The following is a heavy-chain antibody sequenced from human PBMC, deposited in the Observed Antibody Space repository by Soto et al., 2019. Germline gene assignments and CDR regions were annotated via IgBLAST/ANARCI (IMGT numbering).Heavy chain of an antibody. J-gene: IGHJ3*02. V-gene: IGHV1-2*02. D-gene: IGHD6-6*01. CDR1: GYTFTGYY. Sequence: ASVKVSCKAAGYTFTGYYMHWVRQAPGQGLEWMGWINPNSGGTNYAQKFQGRVTMTRDTSISTAYMELSRLRSDDTAVYYCATSAYSSSFRGTKAAFDIWRQWTMVTVSS. CDR3: ATSAYSSSFRGTKAAFDI. CDR2: INPNSGGT.